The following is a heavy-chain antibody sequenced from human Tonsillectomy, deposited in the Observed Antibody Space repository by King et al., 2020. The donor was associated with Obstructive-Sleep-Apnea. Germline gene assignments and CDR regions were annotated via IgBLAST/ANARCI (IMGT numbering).Heavy chain of an antibody. J-gene: IGHJ1*01. CDR1: GGTTNATTYY. CDR3: AGDRLHTDYWNNWGRIRTNF. D-gene: IGHD7-27*01. Sequence: QLQESGPGLLKPSETLSLTCSVSGGTTNATTYYWVWIRQPPGKGLEWIGTVFYSGKTYYNSSLKSRVSIKLDTSTNKFSLKLTSVTAADTAMYFCAGDRLHTDYWNNWGRIRTNFWGQGTLVTVSS. V-gene: IGHV4-39*07. CDR2: VFYSGKT.